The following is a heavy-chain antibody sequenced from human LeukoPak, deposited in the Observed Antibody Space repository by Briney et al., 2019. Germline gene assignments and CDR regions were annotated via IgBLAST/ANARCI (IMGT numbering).Heavy chain of an antibody. Sequence: GGSLRLSCAASGFIFSTYGMHWVRQAPGKGLEWVAFIRRDGGSKDYADSVKGRFTISRDNAKNSLYLQMSSLTPEDTAVYYCARNYDVLTGYPYYFDHWGQGILVTVSS. CDR3: ARNYDVLTGYPYYFDH. J-gene: IGHJ4*02. V-gene: IGHV3-30*02. CDR1: GFIFSTYG. CDR2: IRRDGGSK. D-gene: IGHD3-9*01.